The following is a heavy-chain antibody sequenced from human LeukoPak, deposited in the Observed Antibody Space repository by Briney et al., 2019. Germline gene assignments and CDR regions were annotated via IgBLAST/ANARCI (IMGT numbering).Heavy chain of an antibody. V-gene: IGHV4-59*01. CDR2: IYYSGST. CDR3: ARVDSYGSSAAFDI. D-gene: IGHD5-18*01. J-gene: IGHJ3*02. CDR1: GGSISSYY. Sequence: SETLSLTCTVSGGSISSYYWSWIRQPPGKRLEWIGYIYYSGSTNYNPSLKSRVTISVDTSKNQFSLKLSSVTAADTAVYYCARVDSYGSSAAFDIWGQGTMVTVSS.